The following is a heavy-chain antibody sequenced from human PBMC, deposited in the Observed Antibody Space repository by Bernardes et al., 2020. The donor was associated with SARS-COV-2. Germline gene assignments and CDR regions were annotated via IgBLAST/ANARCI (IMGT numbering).Heavy chain of an antibody. D-gene: IGHD3-3*01. CDR1: GFTLEDYT. Sequence: GGSLTLSCAASGFTLEDYTMHWVRQVPGKGMEWVSLVSWDGSTTNYADSVKGRFIISRDSSRNTVHLQMDSLRKEDTALYYCATERQSLTVFGVGHDAFDFWGQGTMVTVSS. CDR2: VSWDGSTT. J-gene: IGHJ3*01. V-gene: IGHV3-43*01. CDR3: ATERQSLTVFGVGHDAFDF.